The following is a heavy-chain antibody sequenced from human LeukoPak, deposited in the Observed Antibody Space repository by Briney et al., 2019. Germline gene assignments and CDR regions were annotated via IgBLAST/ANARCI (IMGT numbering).Heavy chain of an antibody. Sequence: PGGTLRLSCAASGVTFSSYGMSWVRQAPGKGLEWVSGISGSGHRTYYADSVKGRFTISRDNSRNTLFLQMNSLSGEDTAVYFCAKEYTLEFDHWGQGTLVTVSS. J-gene: IGHJ4*02. CDR2: ISGSGHRT. D-gene: IGHD5-18*01. CDR3: AKEYTLEFDH. V-gene: IGHV3-23*01. CDR1: GVTFSSYG.